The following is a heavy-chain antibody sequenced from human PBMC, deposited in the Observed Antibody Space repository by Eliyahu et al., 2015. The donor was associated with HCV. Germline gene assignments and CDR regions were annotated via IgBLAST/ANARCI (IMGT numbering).Heavy chain of an antibody. CDR2: IKQDGSEK. J-gene: IGHJ6*02. D-gene: IGHD2-21*01. V-gene: IGHV3-7*05. CDR3: AREVWTASGYYYYGMDV. Sequence: EVQLVESGGGLVQPGGSLRLSXAASGFTXSSXWMSWVRQAPGKGLEGVAXIKQDGSEKYYVDSVKGRFTISRDNAKNSLYLQMNSLRAEDTAVYYCAREVWTASGYYYYGMDVWGQGTTVTVSS. CDR1: GFTXSSXW.